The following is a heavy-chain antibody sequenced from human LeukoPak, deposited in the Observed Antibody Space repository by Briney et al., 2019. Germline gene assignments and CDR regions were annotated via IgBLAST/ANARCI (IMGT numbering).Heavy chain of an antibody. V-gene: IGHV1-69*05. Sequence: SVKVSCKASGGTFSSYAISWVRQSPGQGLEWMGGIIPIFGTANYAQKFQGRVTITTDESTSTAYMELSSLRSEDTAVYYYARVLSRWELPAVGAFDIWGQGTVVTVSS. CDR3: ARVLSRWELPAVGAFDI. J-gene: IGHJ3*02. CDR1: GGTFSSYA. D-gene: IGHD1-26*01. CDR2: IIPIFGTA.